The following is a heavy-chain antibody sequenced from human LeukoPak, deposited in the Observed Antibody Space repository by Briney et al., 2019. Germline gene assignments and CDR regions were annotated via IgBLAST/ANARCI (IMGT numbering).Heavy chain of an antibody. V-gene: IGHV1-8*01. Sequence: ASVNVSCKAPGYTFASYDINWVRQATGQGFEWMGWMNPNSGNTGYAQKFQGRVTMTRNTSISTAYMELSSLRSEDTAVYYCARRKITMVRGGKIMDVWGQGTTVTVSS. CDR2: MNPNSGNT. CDR1: GYTFASYD. CDR3: ARRKITMVRGGKIMDV. D-gene: IGHD3-10*01. J-gene: IGHJ6*02.